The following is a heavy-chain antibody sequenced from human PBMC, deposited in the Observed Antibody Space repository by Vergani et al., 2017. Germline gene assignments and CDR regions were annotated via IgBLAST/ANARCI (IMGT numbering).Heavy chain of an antibody. CDR3: ARDPPYCTNDVCYTGHYGMDV. CDR2: IIPIFGTA. CDR1: GGTFSSYA. Sequence: QVQLVQSGAEVKKPGSSVKVSCKASGGTFSSYAISWVRQAPGQGLEWMGRIIPIFGTANYAQKFQGRVTITADESTSTAYMELSSLRSEDTAVYYCARDPPYCTNDVCYTGHYGMDVWGQGTTVTVSS. J-gene: IGHJ6*02. V-gene: IGHV1-69*18. D-gene: IGHD2-8*01.